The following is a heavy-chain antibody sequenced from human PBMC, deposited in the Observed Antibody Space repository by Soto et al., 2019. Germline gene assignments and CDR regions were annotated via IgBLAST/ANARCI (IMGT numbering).Heavy chain of an antibody. V-gene: IGHV4-31*03. J-gene: IGHJ4*02. D-gene: IGHD3-10*01. CDR2: IYYSGST. CDR3: ARDRYMVRGVFDY. Sequence: QVQLQESGPGLVKPSQTLSLTCTVSGGSISSGGYYWSWNRQHPGKGLEWIGYIYYSGSTYYNPSLTSRVTISVDTSKNQFSLKLSSVTAADTAVYYCARDRYMVRGVFDYWGQGTLVTVSS. CDR1: GGSISSGGYY.